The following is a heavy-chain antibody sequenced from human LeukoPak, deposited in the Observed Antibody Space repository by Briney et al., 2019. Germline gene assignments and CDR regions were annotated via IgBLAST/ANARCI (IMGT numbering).Heavy chain of an antibody. D-gene: IGHD3/OR15-3a*01. J-gene: IGHJ4*02. V-gene: IGHV3-48*03. CDR1: GFTFSSYE. CDR2: ISRSGSTM. Sequence: GGSLRLSCAASGFTFSSYEMNWVRQAPGKGLEWVSYISRSGSTMYYADSVKGRFTISRDNAKNSLYLQMNSLRAEDTAVYYCAGLGGDWGYSENWGQGTLVTVSS. CDR3: AGLGGDWGYSEN.